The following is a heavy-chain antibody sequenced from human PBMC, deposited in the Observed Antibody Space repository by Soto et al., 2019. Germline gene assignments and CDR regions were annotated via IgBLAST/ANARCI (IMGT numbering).Heavy chain of an antibody. Sequence: SVKVSCKASGGSFSSYAISWVRQAPGQGLEWMGGIIPIFGTANYAQKFQGRVTITADESTSTAYMELSSLRSEDTAVYYCARSPTTEGVNWFDPWGQGTLVTVS. CDR1: GGSFSSYA. CDR2: IIPIFGTA. V-gene: IGHV1-69*13. J-gene: IGHJ5*02. CDR3: ARSPTTEGVNWFDP. D-gene: IGHD4-17*01.